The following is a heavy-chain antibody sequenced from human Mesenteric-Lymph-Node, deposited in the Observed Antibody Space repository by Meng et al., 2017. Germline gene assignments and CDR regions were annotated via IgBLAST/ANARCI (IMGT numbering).Heavy chain of an antibody. D-gene: IGHD1-1*01. CDR1: GGSFSGYY. J-gene: IGHJ4*02. CDR3: ATEERGYFDY. Sequence: VQLQQWGAGLLKPSETLSLTCAVYGGSFSGYYWSWIRQPPGKGLEWIGEINHSGSTNYNPSLKSRVTISVDTSKNQFSLKLSSVTAADTAVYYCATEERGYFDYWGQGTLVTVSS. CDR2: INHSGST. V-gene: IGHV4-34*01.